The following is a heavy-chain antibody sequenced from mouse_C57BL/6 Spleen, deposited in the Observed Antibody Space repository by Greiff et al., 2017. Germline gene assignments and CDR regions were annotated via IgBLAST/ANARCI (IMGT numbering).Heavy chain of an antibody. V-gene: IGHV1-4*01. CDR1: GYTFTSYT. CDR3: ARLFGYSYAMDY. CDR2: INPSSGYT. D-gene: IGHD2-3*01. Sequence: QVQLQQSGAELARPGASVKMSCKASGYTFTSYTMHWVKQRPGQGLEWIGYINPSSGYTKYNQKFKDKATLTADKSSSTAYMQLCSLTSEDSAVYYWARLFGYSYAMDYWGQGTSVTVSS. J-gene: IGHJ4*01.